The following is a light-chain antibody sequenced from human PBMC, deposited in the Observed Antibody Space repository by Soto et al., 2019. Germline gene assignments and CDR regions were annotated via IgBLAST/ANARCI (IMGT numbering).Light chain of an antibody. V-gene: IGKV1-5*01. J-gene: IGKJ1*01. CDR2: DAS. CDR1: QPISSW. Sequence: DVPMTQSPSTLSASVGDRVTITCRASQPISSWLAWYQQKPGKAPKVLIYDASRLQGGVPSRFSGSGSGTEFTLTINSLQPDDFATYYCQQYNDYSGTFGQGTKVEIK. CDR3: QQYNDYSGT.